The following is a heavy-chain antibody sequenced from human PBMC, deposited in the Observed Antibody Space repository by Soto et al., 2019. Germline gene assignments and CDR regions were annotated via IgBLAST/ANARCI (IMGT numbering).Heavy chain of an antibody. CDR2: ISGSGGST. J-gene: IGHJ5*02. CDR1: GFTFSSYA. V-gene: IGHV3-23*01. D-gene: IGHD3-10*01. Sequence: GSLRLSCAASGFTFSSYAMSWVRQAPGKGLEWVSAISGSGGSTYYADSVKGRFTISRDNSKNTLYLQMNSLRAEDTAVYYCAKPKANVLLWFGETTDNWFDPWGQGTLVTVSS. CDR3: AKPKANVLLWFGETTDNWFDP.